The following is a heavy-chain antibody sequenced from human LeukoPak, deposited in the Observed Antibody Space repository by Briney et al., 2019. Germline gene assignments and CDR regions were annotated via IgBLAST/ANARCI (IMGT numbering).Heavy chain of an antibody. Sequence: WASVKVSCTSSGYTFTGYYMHWVRQAPGQGLGLVGWINTNSGGTNYAQKFQGRVTMTRDTSISTAYMELSRLRSDDTAVYYCARDPDYGGYDGEVIDYWGQGTLVTVSS. CDR2: INTNSGGT. CDR1: GYTFTGYY. CDR3: ARDPDYGGYDGEVIDY. J-gene: IGHJ4*02. V-gene: IGHV1-2*02. D-gene: IGHD4-17*01.